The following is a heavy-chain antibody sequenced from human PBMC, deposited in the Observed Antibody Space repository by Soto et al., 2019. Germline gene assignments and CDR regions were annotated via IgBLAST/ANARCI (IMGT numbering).Heavy chain of an antibody. Sequence: ASVKVSCKASGYTFTGYYIHWVREAPGQGLEWMGWINPQTGGTSYAQKFQGRVTLSRDTSINTAYLELSRLRFDDAAVYFRARDRYQVRSDGMDAWGQGATVKVSS. J-gene: IGHJ6*02. D-gene: IGHD3-16*02. CDR2: INPQTGGT. V-gene: IGHV1-2*02. CDR3: ARDRYQVRSDGMDA. CDR1: GYTFTGYY.